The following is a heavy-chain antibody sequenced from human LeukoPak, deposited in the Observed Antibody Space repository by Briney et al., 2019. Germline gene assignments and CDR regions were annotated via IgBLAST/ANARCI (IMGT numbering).Heavy chain of an antibody. Sequence: ASVKVSCKASGGTFSSYAISWVRQAPGQGLEWMGGIIPIFGTANYAQKFQGRVTITADESTSTAYMELRSLRSDDTAVYYCARVNLYYDFWSGYFDPYYYYYMDVWGKGTTVTVSS. V-gene: IGHV1-69*13. J-gene: IGHJ6*03. CDR3: ARVNLYYDFWSGYFDPYYYYYMDV. CDR1: GGTFSSYA. CDR2: IIPIFGTA. D-gene: IGHD3-3*01.